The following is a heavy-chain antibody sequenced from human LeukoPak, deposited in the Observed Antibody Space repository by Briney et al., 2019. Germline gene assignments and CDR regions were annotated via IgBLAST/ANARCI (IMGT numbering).Heavy chain of an antibody. CDR1: GGSISSGGYY. CDR3: ARDVRGYYFDY. Sequence: SETLSLTCTVSGGSISSGGYYWSWIRQHPVKGLEWIGYIYYSGSTYYNPSLKSRVTISVDTSKNQFSLKLSSVTAADTAVYYCARDVRGYYFDYWGQGTLVTVSS. V-gene: IGHV4-31*03. D-gene: IGHD3-16*01. J-gene: IGHJ4*02. CDR2: IYYSGST.